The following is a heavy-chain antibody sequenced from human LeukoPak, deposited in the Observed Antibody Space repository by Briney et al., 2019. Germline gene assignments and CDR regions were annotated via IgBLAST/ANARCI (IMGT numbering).Heavy chain of an antibody. J-gene: IGHJ4*02. CDR3: TRAGWYHPFDY. V-gene: IGHV3-48*03. D-gene: IGHD6-19*01. CDR2: ISSGGSTI. CDR1: RFTFSNYG. Sequence: GGSLRLSCAASRFTFSNYGMNWVRQAPGQGLEWVSYISSGGSTIYYAGSVKGRFTISRDNAKNSLYLQMNSLRAEDTAVYYCTRAGWYHPFDYWGQGALVTVSS.